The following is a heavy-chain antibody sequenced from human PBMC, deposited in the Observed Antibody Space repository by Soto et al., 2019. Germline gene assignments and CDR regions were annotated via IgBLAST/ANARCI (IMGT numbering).Heavy chain of an antibody. V-gene: IGHV3-53*01. CDR3: APDRGGGGY. CDR1: GFTVSNNY. CDR2: IYSGGYT. J-gene: IGHJ4*02. D-gene: IGHD3-10*01. Sequence: EVQLVESGGGLIQPGGSLRLSCAVSGFTVSNNYMSWVRQAPGKGLEGVSVIYSGGYTAYGDSVKGRFTISRDNSKNTLNLKMNTLSADAPALYYCAPDRGGGGYWGQGTLVTVSS.